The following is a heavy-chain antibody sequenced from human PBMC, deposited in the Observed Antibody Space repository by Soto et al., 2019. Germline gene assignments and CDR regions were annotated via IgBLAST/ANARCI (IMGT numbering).Heavy chain of an antibody. D-gene: IGHD6-25*01. CDR2: ISSSSSYI. CDR3: ARGEYLAAFDY. Sequence: GGSLRLSCAASGFTLSTYSMNWVRQAPGKGLEWVSSISSSSSYIYYADSVKGRFTISRDNAKNSLYLQMNSLRAEDTAVYYCARGEYLAAFDYWGQGTLVTVSS. V-gene: IGHV3-21*01. CDR1: GFTLSTYS. J-gene: IGHJ4*02.